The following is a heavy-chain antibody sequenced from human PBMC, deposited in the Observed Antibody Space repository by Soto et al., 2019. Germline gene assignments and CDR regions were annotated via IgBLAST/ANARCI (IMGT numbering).Heavy chain of an antibody. CDR2: IWYDGSDK. V-gene: IGHV3-33*01. D-gene: IGHD3-16*01. CDR1: GFAFSSFG. CDR3: AFGNLSYYFDF. J-gene: IGHJ4*02. Sequence: HPVGSLRLSCAASGFAFSSFGMHWVRQAPGKGLEWVAIIWYDGSDKYYADSVKGRFTISRDNSKNTLYLQMNSLRAEDTAVYHCAFGNLSYYFDFWGQGTPVTVSS.